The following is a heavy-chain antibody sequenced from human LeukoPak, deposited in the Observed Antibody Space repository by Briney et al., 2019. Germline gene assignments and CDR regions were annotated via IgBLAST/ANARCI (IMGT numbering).Heavy chain of an antibody. Sequence: GRSLRLSCAASGFTFSSYGMHWVRQAPGKGLEWVAVIWYDGSNKYYADSVKGRFTISRDNSKNTLYLQMNSLRAEDTAVYYCARALGRRYYDSSLGYWGQGTLVTVSS. V-gene: IGHV3-33*01. CDR2: IWYDGSNK. CDR1: GFTFSSYG. CDR3: ARALGRRYYDSSLGY. J-gene: IGHJ4*02. D-gene: IGHD3-22*01.